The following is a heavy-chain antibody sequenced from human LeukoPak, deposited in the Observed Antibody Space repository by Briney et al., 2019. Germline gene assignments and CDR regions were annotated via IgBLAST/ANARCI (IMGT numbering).Heavy chain of an antibody. CDR1: GYTFTSYG. J-gene: IGHJ4*02. CDR3: ARARYSSSWEGPYYFDY. D-gene: IGHD6-13*01. V-gene: IGHV1-18*01. CDR2: ISAYNGNT. Sequence: GASVKVSCKASGYTFTSYGISWVRQAPGQGLEWMGWISAYNGNTNYAQKPQGRVTMTTDTSTSTAYMELRSLRSDDTAVYYCARARYSSSWEGPYYFDYWGQGTLVTVSS.